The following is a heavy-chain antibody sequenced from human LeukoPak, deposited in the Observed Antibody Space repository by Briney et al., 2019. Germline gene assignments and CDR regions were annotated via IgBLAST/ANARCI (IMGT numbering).Heavy chain of an antibody. Sequence: GGSLRLSCAASGFTFSSYSMNWVRQAPGKGLEWVSSISSSSSYIYYADSVKGRFTIARDNAKNSLYLQMNILRAEDTAVYYCAVYETIVVVNDPPLSVFDIWGQGTMATVSS. J-gene: IGHJ3*02. CDR2: ISSSSSYI. D-gene: IGHD2-21*01. V-gene: IGHV3-21*01. CDR1: GFTFSSYS. CDR3: AVYETIVVVNDPPLSVFDI.